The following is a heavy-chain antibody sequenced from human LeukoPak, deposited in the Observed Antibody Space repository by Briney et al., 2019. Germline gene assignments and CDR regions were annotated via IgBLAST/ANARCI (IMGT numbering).Heavy chain of an antibody. CDR3: AKEANYDSSGYLRLGSAFDI. J-gene: IGHJ3*02. D-gene: IGHD3-22*01. Sequence: GGSLRLSCAASGFTFSSYGMLWVRQAPGKGLEWVAVISYDGSNKYYADSVKGRFTISRDNSKNTLYLQMNSLRAEDTAVYYCAKEANYDSSGYLRLGSAFDIWGQGTMVTVSS. V-gene: IGHV3-30*18. CDR2: ISYDGSNK. CDR1: GFTFSSYG.